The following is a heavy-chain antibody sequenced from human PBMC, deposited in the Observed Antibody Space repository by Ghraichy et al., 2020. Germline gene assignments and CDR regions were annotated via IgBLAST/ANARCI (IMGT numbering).Heavy chain of an antibody. CDR1: GVSITGYH. CDR3: ARARDSFHNLYY. CDR2: MYHSGAS. V-gene: IGHV4-59*01. J-gene: IGHJ4*02. Sequence: SETLSLTCTVSGVSITGYHWSWIRQPPGMRLEWIGYMYHSGASNYNPSLKSRVTISVDTSTNQFSLKLNSVTAADTAVYYCARARDSFHNLYYLGQGALVTVS. D-gene: IGHD1-20*01.